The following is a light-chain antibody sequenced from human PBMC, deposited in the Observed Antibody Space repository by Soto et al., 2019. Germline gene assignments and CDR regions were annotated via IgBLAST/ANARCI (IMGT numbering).Light chain of an antibody. CDR2: GSS. CDR1: QSVRSRY. V-gene: IGKV3-20*01. Sequence: EIVLTQSPVALSLSPGERVTLSCRASQSVRSRYLAWYQQKPGQAPRLLVYGSSSRATGIPDRFSGSGSETDFTLTISRLEPEDSAVYYCQQYGISPWTFGQGTKVDIK. CDR3: QQYGISPWT. J-gene: IGKJ1*01.